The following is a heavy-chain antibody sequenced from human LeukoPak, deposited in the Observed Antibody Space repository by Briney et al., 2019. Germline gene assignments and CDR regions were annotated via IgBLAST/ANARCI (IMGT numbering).Heavy chain of an antibody. CDR1: GFTFSDHI. V-gene: IGHV3-48*01. CDR3: VRQFAS. CDR2: VSGSGSTV. Sequence: PGGSLGLSCAASGFTFSDHIMNWVRQLPGKRLELVAYVSGSGSTVYYADSVKGRFTISRDNGKSSLYLQMNSLRVEDTALYYCVRQFASWGQGTLVTVSS. J-gene: IGHJ4*02.